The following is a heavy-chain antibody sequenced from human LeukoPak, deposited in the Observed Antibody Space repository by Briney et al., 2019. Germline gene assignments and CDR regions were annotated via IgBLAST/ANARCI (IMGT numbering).Heavy chain of an antibody. J-gene: IGHJ3*02. V-gene: IGHV4-30-2*01. Sequence: SETLSLTCTVSGGSISSGGYYWSWIRQPPGKGLEWIGYIYHSGSTYYNPSLKSRVTISVDRSKNQFSLKLSSVTAADTAVYYCARDLFMSGSSGGDGAFDIWGQGTMVTVSS. CDR3: ARDLFMSGSSGGDGAFDI. CDR1: GGSISSGGYY. D-gene: IGHD1-26*01. CDR2: IYHSGST.